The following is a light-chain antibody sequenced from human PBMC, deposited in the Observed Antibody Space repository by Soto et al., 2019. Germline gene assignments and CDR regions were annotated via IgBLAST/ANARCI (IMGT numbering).Light chain of an antibody. CDR2: GAS. Sequence: IVLTQSPGTLSLSPGERATLSCRASQSVSSSYLAWYQQKPGQAPRLLIYGASSRATGIPARFSGSGSGTEFTLTISSLQSEDFAVYYCQQRSNWPPITFGQGTRLEIK. V-gene: IGKV3D-20*02. J-gene: IGKJ5*01. CDR3: QQRSNWPPIT. CDR1: QSVSSSY.